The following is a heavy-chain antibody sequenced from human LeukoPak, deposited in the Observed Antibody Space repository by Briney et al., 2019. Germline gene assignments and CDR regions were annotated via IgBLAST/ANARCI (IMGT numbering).Heavy chain of an antibody. Sequence: GGSLRRSGAASGFTFSSYWMHWVRQAPGKGLVWVSRINSDGSSTTYAGSVKGRFTISRDNAKNTLYLQMISLRAEDTAVYYCARAELWGCTNGVCAINWGQGTLVTVSS. J-gene: IGHJ4*02. V-gene: IGHV3-74*01. CDR3: ARAELWGCTNGVCAIN. CDR2: INSDGSST. D-gene: IGHD2-8*01. CDR1: GFTFSSYW.